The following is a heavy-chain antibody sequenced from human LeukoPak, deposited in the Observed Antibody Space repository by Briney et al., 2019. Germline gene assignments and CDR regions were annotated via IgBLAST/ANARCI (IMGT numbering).Heavy chain of an antibody. CDR3: AKDQTSGTFAQ. D-gene: IGHD3-10*01. V-gene: IGHV3-23*01. Sequence: PGGSLRLSCAASGFTFSSYGMSWVRQAPGKGLEWVSAISGSGGSTYYADSVKGRFTISRDNSKNTLYLQMHNLRPDDMAVYYCAKDQTSGTFAQWGQGTLVTVSS. CDR1: GFTFSSYG. CDR2: ISGSGGST. J-gene: IGHJ4*02.